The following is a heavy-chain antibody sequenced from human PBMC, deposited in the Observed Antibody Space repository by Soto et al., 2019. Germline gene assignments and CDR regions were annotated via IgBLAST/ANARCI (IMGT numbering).Heavy chain of an antibody. CDR3: VKVLARGVGVPRFYFDS. J-gene: IGHJ4*02. D-gene: IGHD2-2*01. Sequence: GVLRLSCAASGFTFSNSWMHWVRQVSGKGLEWVSRINADGTSTSYADSVKGRFTISRDNAKNTLYLHVNSLRAEDTAVYYCVKVLARGVGVPRFYFDSWGQGALVTV. CDR2: INADGTST. CDR1: GFTFSNSW. V-gene: IGHV3-74*01.